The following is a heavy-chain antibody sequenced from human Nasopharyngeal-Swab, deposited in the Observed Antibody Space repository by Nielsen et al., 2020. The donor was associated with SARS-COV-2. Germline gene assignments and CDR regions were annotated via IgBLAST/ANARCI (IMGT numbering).Heavy chain of an antibody. CDR2: INSDGSRT. V-gene: IGHV3-74*01. D-gene: IGHD6-19*01. J-gene: IGHJ4*02. CDR1: GFTFSDYW. Sequence: GESLKISCAASGFTFSDYWIHWVRQVPGRGPVWVSHINSDGSRTSYGDSVKGRFTISRDNTKKTVSLEMNSLRADDTGVYYCARGSSGWPGNWGQGTLVTVSS. CDR3: ARGSSGWPGN.